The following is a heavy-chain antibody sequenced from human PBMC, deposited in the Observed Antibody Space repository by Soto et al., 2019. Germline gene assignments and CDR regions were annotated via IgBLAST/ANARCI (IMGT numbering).Heavy chain of an antibody. CDR1: GFPFSSYA. CDR3: AKIPSIAVPSLFDY. V-gene: IGHV3-23*01. J-gene: IGHJ4*02. D-gene: IGHD6-6*01. CDR2: ISGSGGST. Sequence: GGSLSLSCAASGFPFSSYAMSWVRQAPGKGLEWVSAISGSGGSTYYADSVKGRFTISRDNSKNTLYLQMNSLRAEDTAVYYCAKIPSIAVPSLFDYWGQGTLVTVSS.